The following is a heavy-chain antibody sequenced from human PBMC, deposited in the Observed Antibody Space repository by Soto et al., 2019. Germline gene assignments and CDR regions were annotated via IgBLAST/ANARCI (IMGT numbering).Heavy chain of an antibody. J-gene: IGHJ6*02. Sequence: QVQLVESGGGVIQPGRPLRLSCAASGFTLRLHAMHCFRQAPGKGLEWVAQIWYDGSNKYYTDSVKGRFTVSRDDVKNTVFLQMDSLRAEDTAVYYCARDGQQLTPYALDVWGQGTTVIVSS. CDR2: IWYDGSNK. D-gene: IGHD6-13*01. CDR1: GFTLRLHA. V-gene: IGHV3-33*08. CDR3: ARDGQQLTPYALDV.